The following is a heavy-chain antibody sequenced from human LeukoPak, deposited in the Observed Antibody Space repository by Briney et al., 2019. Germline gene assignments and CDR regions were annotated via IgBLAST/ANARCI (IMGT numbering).Heavy chain of an antibody. CDR2: IYYSGST. Sequence: SETLSLTCTVSGGSISSGDYYWGWIRQPPGKGLEWIGSIYYSGSTYYNPSLKSRVTISVDTSKNQFSLKLSSVTAADTAVYYCASGGGEQWPALHDYWGQGTLVTVSS. V-gene: IGHV4-39*01. D-gene: IGHD6-19*01. CDR3: ASGGGEQWPALHDY. CDR1: GGSISSGDYY. J-gene: IGHJ4*02.